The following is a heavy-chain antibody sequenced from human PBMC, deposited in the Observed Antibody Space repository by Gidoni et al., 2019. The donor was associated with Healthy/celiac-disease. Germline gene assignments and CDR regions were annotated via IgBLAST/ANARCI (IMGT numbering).Heavy chain of an antibody. CDR1: GYTFTGYY. J-gene: IGHJ4*02. CDR3: ARVGLQWYYYDSSGYFDY. Sequence: QVQLVQSGAEVKKPGASVKFSCKASGYTFTGYYMHWVRQAPGQGLEWMGWINPKSGGTNYAQKFQGRVTMTRDTSISTAYMELSRLRSDDTAVYYCARVGLQWYYYDSSGYFDYWGQGTLVTVSS. CDR2: INPKSGGT. V-gene: IGHV1-2*02. D-gene: IGHD3-22*01.